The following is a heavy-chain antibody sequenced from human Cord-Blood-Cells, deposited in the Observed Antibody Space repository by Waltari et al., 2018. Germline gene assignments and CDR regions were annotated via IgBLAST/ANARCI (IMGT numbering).Heavy chain of an antibody. D-gene: IGHD7-27*01. CDR3: ARESAGDPKVWYFDL. CDR2: IIPILGTA. J-gene: IGHJ2*01. V-gene: IGHV1-69*01. CDR1: GGTFSSYA. Sequence: QVQLVQSGAEVKKPGSSVKVSCKASGGTFSSYAISWVRQAPGQGLEWMGGIIPILGTANYAQKFQGRVTITADEYTSTAYMELSSLRSEDTAVYYCARESAGDPKVWYFDLWGRGTLVTVSS.